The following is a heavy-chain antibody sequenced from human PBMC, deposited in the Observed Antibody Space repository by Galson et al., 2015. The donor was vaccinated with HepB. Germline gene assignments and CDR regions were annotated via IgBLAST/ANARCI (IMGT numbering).Heavy chain of an antibody. CDR2: IYTSGST. J-gene: IGHJ3*02. CDR3: ARPTPYCSGGSCYFDAFDI. V-gene: IGHV4-61*02. D-gene: IGHD2-15*01. Sequence: TLSLTCTVSGGSISSGSYYWSWIRQPAGKGLEWIGRIYTSGSTNYNPSLKSRVTMSVDTSKNQFSLKLSSVTAADTAVYYCARPTPYCSGGSCYFDAFDIWGQGTMVTVSS. CDR1: GGSISSGSYY.